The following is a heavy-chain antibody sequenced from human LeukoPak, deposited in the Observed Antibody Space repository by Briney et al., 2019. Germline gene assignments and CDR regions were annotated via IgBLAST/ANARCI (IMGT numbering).Heavy chain of an antibody. D-gene: IGHD5-12*01. J-gene: IGHJ4*02. CDR2: TSGSGVNS. CDR1: GFTLRSYD. Sequence: GGSLRLSCAASGFTLRSYDMSWVRQAPGKGLEWVAATSGSGVNSYYADSVRGRFTISRDNSQNTPYLQMDSLRAEDTALYYCAKEYSGYDFDYWGQGTLVTVSS. V-gene: IGHV3-23*01. CDR3: AKEYSGYDFDY.